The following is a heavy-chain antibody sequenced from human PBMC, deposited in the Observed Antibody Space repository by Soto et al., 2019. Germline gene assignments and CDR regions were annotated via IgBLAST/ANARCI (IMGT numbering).Heavy chain of an antibody. J-gene: IGHJ6*02. CDR2: ISAYNGNT. V-gene: IGHV1-18*01. CDR3: ARDPATQQPEPYYYYGMDV. Sequence: GASVKVSCKASGYTFTSYGISWVRQAPGQGLEWMGWISAYNGNTNYAQKLQGRVTMTTDTSTSTAYMELRSLRSDDTAVYYCARDPATQQPEPYYYYGMDVWGQGTTVTVSS. D-gene: IGHD6-13*01. CDR1: GYTFTSYG.